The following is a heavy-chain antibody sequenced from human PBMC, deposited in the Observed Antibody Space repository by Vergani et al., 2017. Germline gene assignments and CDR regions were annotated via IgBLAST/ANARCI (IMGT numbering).Heavy chain of an antibody. J-gene: IGHJ6*03. CDR2: ISYDGNKK. Sequence: QVQLVESGGGEVQPGRSLRLSCSAAGFPFSDYGVHWVRQAPAKGLGWVSVISYDGNKKNYADSVKGRFTISRDNSKNTLYLEMNALRAEDTAVYYCARDFLTRVTTLDYYYMGVWGKGTTVTVSS. V-gene: IGHV3-30*03. CDR3: ARDFLTRVTTLDYYYMGV. D-gene: IGHD1-1*01. CDR1: GFPFSDYG.